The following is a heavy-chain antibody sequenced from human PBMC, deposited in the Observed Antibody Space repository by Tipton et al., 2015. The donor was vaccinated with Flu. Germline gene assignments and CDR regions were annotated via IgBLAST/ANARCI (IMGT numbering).Heavy chain of an antibody. CDR1: GASISSSSYF. D-gene: IGHD5-18*01. Sequence: TLSLTCAVSGASISSSSYFWGWIRQPPGKGLEWIATIYYTGRTYYSPSLKGRATISADTSKNQFFLNLSSVTAADTAVYYCTKHLSSDGVGYSDFWGHGTLVAVSS. CDR2: IYYTGRT. J-gene: IGHJ5*01. CDR3: TKHLSSDGVGYSDF. V-gene: IGHV4-39*01.